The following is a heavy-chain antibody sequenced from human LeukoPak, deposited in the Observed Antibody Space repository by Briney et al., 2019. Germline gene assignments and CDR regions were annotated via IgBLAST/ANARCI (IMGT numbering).Heavy chain of an antibody. Sequence: PGGSLRLSCATSGFTFSEHDMDWVRQAPGKGLEWVGRSRTKHNSYTTEYAASVKGRFTISRDDSKNSLYLQMNSLRAEDTAVYYCARGRGEMATIFGYWGQGTLVTVSS. V-gene: IGHV3-72*01. CDR3: ARGRGEMATIFGY. CDR2: SRTKHNSYTT. CDR1: GFTFSEHD. D-gene: IGHD5-24*01. J-gene: IGHJ4*02.